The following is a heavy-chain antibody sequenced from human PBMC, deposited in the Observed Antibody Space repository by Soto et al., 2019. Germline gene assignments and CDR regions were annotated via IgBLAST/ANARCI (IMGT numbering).Heavy chain of an antibody. CDR1: GFTFTTYA. CDR3: AKNWDTTFCSSPH. V-gene: IGHV3-23*01. J-gene: IGHJ4*02. CDR2: ISGSAGST. D-gene: IGHD6-6*01. Sequence: EVQLLESGGGLVQPGGSLRLSCAASGFTFTTYAMSWVRQAPGKGLEWVSAISGSAGSTYYADSVKGRFTISRDNSKNTLYVQMNSLRAEDTAVYYCAKNWDTTFCSSPHWGQGTLVSVSS.